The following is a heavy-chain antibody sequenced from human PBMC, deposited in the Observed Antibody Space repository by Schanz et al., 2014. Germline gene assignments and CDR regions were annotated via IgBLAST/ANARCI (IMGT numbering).Heavy chain of an antibody. J-gene: IGHJ4*02. CDR2: ISTGRYL. Sequence: EVQLGESGGGLVQPGGSLRVSCAASGFTFSSYSLAWVRQAPGKGLEWVSFISTGRYLYYADSVKGRFTISRDNTKNSVFLQMSSLRVEDTGLYFCARDPVEGAPTPYYFDSWGPGTLVTVSS. CDR1: GFTFSSYS. CDR3: ARDPVEGAPTPYYFDS. D-gene: IGHD1-26*01. V-gene: IGHV3-48*04.